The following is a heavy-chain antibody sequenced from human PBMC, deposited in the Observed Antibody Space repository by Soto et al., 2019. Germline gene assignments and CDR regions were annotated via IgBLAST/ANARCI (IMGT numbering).Heavy chain of an antibody. CDR2: INPSGGST. D-gene: IGHD3-9*01. J-gene: IGHJ6*03. CDR1: GYTFTSYY. CDR3: ARDSDYDILTGETPYYYFCLDV. V-gene: IGHV1-46*03. Sequence: QVQLVQSGAEVKKPGASVKVSCKASGYTFTSYYMHWVRQAPGQGLEWMGIINPSGGSTSYAQKFQGIVIMTRYMSTRTVYMELSSLRSEDTAVDYCARDSDYDILTGETPYYYFCLDVGGKGTTVTVSS.